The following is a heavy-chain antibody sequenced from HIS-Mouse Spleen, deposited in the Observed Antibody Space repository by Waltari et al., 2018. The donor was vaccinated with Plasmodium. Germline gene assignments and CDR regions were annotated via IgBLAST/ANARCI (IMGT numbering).Heavy chain of an antibody. J-gene: IGHJ2*01. CDR3: ASSWYWYFNL. V-gene: IGHV3-7*01. CDR2: IKQVGSEI. CDR1: GFTFSSYW. D-gene: IGHD6-13*01. Sequence: EVQLVESGGGLVQPGGSLRLSCAASGFTFSSYWMSWVRQAPGKGWEWVANIKQVGSEIYFLDSVKGRFTISRDNAKNSLYLQMNSLRAEDTAVYYCASSWYWYFNLWGRGTLVTVSS.